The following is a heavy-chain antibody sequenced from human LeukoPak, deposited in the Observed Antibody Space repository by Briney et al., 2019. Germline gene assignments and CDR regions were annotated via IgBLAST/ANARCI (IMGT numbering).Heavy chain of an antibody. V-gene: IGHV3-30*02. Sequence: GGSLRLSCAASGFTFSSYGMHWVRQAPGKGLEWVAFIRYDGSNKYYADSVKGRFTISRDNSKNTLYLQMNSLRAEDTAVYYCAKASTRGKIRYFDWLLDYWGQGTLVTVSS. CDR3: AKASTRGKIRYFDWLLDY. CDR2: IRYDGSNK. CDR1: GFTFSSYG. D-gene: IGHD3-9*01. J-gene: IGHJ4*02.